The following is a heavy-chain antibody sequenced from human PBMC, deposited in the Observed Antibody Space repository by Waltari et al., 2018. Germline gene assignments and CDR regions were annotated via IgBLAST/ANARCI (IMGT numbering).Heavy chain of an antibody. CDR3: ARDSISGVTR. Sequence: QLQLQESGPGLVKPSETLSLTCTVSGGSISSSSYYWGWIRQPPGKGLEWIGSIYYSGSTNDTPSLESRVTISVDTSKNQFSLKLSSVTAADTAVYYCARDSISGVTRWGQGTLVTVSS. CDR2: IYYSGST. V-gene: IGHV4-39*07. D-gene: IGHD4-17*01. J-gene: IGHJ4*02. CDR1: GGSISSSSYY.